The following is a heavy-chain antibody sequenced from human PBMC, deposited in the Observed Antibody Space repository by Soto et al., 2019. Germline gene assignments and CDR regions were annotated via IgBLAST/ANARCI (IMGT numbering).Heavy chain of an antibody. J-gene: IGHJ4*02. CDR1: GFTFSNYV. CDR2: ISGSGDNT. CDR3: AKLTLVLALGFDY. Sequence: GGSLSVSCAASGFTFSNYVMSWVRQAPGKGLEWVSSISGSGDNTYYADSVKGRFTISRDNSKNTLFLQMNSLRAEDTAVYYCAKLTLVLALGFDYWGQGTLVTVSS. V-gene: IGHV3-23*01. D-gene: IGHD3-10*01.